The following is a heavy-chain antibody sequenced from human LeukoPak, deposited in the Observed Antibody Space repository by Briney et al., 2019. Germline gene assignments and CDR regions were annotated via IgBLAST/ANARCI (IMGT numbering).Heavy chain of an antibody. CDR1: GGSISSSGYL. J-gene: IGHJ4*02. D-gene: IGHD6-13*01. CDR3: ARYACSSSWSSFDY. Sequence: PSETLSLTCTVSGGSISSSGYLWGWIRQPPGKGLDWIGSIYYSGITYYNPSLKSRVTISVDTSKNQFSLRLSSLTAADTAVYCCARYACSSSWSSFDYWGQGTLVTVSS. CDR2: IYYSGIT. V-gene: IGHV4-39*01.